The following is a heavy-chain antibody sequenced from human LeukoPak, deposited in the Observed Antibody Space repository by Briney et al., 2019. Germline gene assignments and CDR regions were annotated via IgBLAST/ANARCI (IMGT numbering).Heavy chain of an antibody. Sequence: SETLSLTCTVSGGFISNYYWTWIRQPAGKGLEWIGRLSSSGSTNYNPSLKGRVTIAVDTSNNQFSLKLSSVTAADTAVYYCAREGYFDSGDYYYWGQGTLVTVSS. D-gene: IGHD3-22*01. CDR2: LSSSGST. J-gene: IGHJ4*02. V-gene: IGHV4-4*07. CDR1: GGFISNYY. CDR3: AREGYFDSGDYYY.